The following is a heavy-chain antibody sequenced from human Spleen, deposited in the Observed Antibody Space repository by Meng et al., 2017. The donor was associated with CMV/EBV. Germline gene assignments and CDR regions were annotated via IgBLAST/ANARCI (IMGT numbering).Heavy chain of an antibody. Sequence: QVQVQQWGAGLLRPSETLSLTCAVYGGSFSGYYWSWIRQPPGKGLEWIGEINHSGSTNYNPSLKSRVTISVDTSKNQFSLKLSSVTAADTAVYYCARAAAAAGGLNFDYWGQGTLVTVSS. CDR3: ARAAAAAGGLNFDY. J-gene: IGHJ4*02. V-gene: IGHV4-34*01. CDR2: INHSGST. D-gene: IGHD6-13*01. CDR1: GGSFSGYY.